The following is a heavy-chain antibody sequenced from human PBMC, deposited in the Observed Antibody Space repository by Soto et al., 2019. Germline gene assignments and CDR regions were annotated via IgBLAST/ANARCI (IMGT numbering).Heavy chain of an antibody. J-gene: IGHJ3*02. V-gene: IGHV3-23*01. CDR3: AKVRTASYYYDSSGYDGNAFDI. D-gene: IGHD3-22*01. CDR2: ISGSGGST. Sequence: EVQLLESGGGLVQPGGSLRLSCAASGFTFSSYAMSWVRQAPGKGLEWVSAISGSGGSTYYADSVKGRFTISRDNSKNTLYLQMNSLRAEDTAVYYCAKVRTASYYYDSSGYDGNAFDIWGQGTMVTVSS. CDR1: GFTFSSYA.